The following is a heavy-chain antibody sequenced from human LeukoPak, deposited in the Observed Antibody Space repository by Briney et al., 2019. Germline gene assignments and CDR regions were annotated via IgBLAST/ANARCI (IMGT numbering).Heavy chain of an antibody. Sequence: SETLSLTCTVSGGSISSYYWSWLRQPAGKGLEWIGRIYTSGSTNYNPSLKSRVTMSVDTSKNQFSLKLSSVTAADTAVYYCASSTADHYYDSSGYYFDYWGQGTLVTVSS. CDR3: ASSTADHYYDSSGYYFDY. V-gene: IGHV4-4*07. CDR1: GGSISSYY. J-gene: IGHJ4*02. D-gene: IGHD3-22*01. CDR2: IYTSGST.